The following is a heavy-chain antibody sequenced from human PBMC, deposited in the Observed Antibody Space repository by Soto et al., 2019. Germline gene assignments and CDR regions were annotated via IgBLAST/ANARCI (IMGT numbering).Heavy chain of an antibody. D-gene: IGHD1-20*01. V-gene: IGHV3-30-3*01. CDR1: GFTFSSYA. CDR3: AREETPPGIWYYYYGMDV. Sequence: GGSLRLSCAAYGFTFSSYAMHWVRQAPGKGMEWVAVISYDGSNKYYADSVKGRFNISRDDSKNTLYLQMNSLRAEDTAVYYCAREETPPGIWYYYYGMDVWGQGTTVTVSS. J-gene: IGHJ6*02. CDR2: ISYDGSNK.